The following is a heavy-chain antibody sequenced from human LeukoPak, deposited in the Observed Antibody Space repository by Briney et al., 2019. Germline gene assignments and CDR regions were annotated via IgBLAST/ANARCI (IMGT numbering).Heavy chain of an antibody. D-gene: IGHD6-19*01. CDR1: GFTFSSYG. J-gene: IGHJ4*02. CDR3: AREERSSTYYFDY. CDR2: IYHSGST. Sequence: PGGSLRLSCAASGFTFSSYGMHWVRQPPGKGLEWIGEIYHSGSTNYNPSLKSRVTISVDKSKNQFSLKLSSVTAADTAVYYCAREERSSTYYFDYWGQGTLVTVSS. V-gene: IGHV4-4*02.